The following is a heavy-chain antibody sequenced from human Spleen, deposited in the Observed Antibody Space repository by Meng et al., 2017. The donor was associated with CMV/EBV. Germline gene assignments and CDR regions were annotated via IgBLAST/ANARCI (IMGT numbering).Heavy chain of an antibody. D-gene: IGHD2-2*02. Sequence: SETLSFTCTVSGGSISGNTYYWGWIRQPPGKGLEWIGRMYYGGSTSKNPSLKSRVTISVDTSKNQSSLKLSSVTAADTAVYYCARGVYCSSTSCYTVDWFDPWGQGTLVTVSS. V-gene: IGHV4-39*07. CDR3: ARGVYCSSTSCYTVDWFDP. J-gene: IGHJ5*02. CDR1: GGSISGNTYY. CDR2: MYYGGST.